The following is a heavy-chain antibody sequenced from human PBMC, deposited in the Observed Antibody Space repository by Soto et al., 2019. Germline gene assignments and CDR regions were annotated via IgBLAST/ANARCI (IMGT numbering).Heavy chain of an antibody. CDR1: GGSISSYY. Sequence: PSETLSLTCTVSGGSISSYYWSWIRQPPGKGLEWIGYIYYSGSTNYNPSLKSRVTISVDTSKNQFSLKLSSVTAADTAVYYCARVSPYCSGGSCSYYYYYGMDVWGQGTTVTVSS. J-gene: IGHJ6*02. CDR2: IYYSGST. CDR3: ARVSPYCSGGSCSYYYYYGMDV. D-gene: IGHD2-15*01. V-gene: IGHV4-59*01.